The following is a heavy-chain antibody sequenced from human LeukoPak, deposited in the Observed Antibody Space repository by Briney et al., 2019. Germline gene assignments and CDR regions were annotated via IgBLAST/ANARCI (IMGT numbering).Heavy chain of an antibody. CDR3: AKEVNLPTMVRGLLDFQH. D-gene: IGHD3-10*01. Sequence: GSLRLSCVASGFSFTSSWMTWVRQAPGKGLEWVSAISGSGGSTYYADSVKGRFTISRDNSKNTLYLQMNSLRAEDTAVYYCAKEVNLPTMVRGLLDFQHWGQGTLVTVSS. CDR1: GFSFTSSW. CDR2: ISGSGGST. J-gene: IGHJ1*01. V-gene: IGHV3-23*01.